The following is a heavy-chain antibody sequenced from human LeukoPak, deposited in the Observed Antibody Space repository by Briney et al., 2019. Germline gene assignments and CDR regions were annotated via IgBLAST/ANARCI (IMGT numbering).Heavy chain of an antibody. V-gene: IGHV4-39*01. D-gene: IGHD6-6*01. CDR3: ARRSGSSSSIVYYFDY. CDR1: GGSISSSSYY. Sequence: SETLSLTCTVSGGSISSSSYYWGWIRQPPGKGLEWIGSIFYSGSTSYNPSLKSRVTVSVDTSKNQFSLKLTSVTAADTAVYYCARRSGSSSSIVYYFDYWGQGTLVTVSS. CDR2: IFYSGST. J-gene: IGHJ4*02.